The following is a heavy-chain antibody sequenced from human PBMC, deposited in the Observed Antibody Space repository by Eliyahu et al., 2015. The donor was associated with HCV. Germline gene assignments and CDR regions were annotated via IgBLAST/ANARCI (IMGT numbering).Heavy chain of an antibody. CDR3: ARGSTSMGPFDI. CDR2: VIPNTGGT. V-gene: IGHV1-2*02. CDR1: GYPFTGXY. D-gene: IGHD1-1*01. J-gene: IGHJ3*02. Sequence: QVQLVQSGAEVKKPGASVKVSCKASGYPFTGXYLHWVRQAPRQGLEWVGWVIPNTGGTKFAQNFLDRVTLTRDTSINTAYMALSRLSSDDTAVYFCARGSTSMGPFDIWGQGTMVTVSA.